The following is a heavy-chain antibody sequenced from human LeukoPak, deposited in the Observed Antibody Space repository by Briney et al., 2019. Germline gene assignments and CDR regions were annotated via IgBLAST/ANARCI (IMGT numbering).Heavy chain of an antibody. J-gene: IGHJ4*02. CDR1: GGSISSYY. CDR2: IYTSGST. Sequence: SETLSLTCTVSGGSISSYYWSWIRQPAGKGLEWIGRIYTSGSTNYHPSLKSRVTMSVDTSKNQFSLKMSSVTAADTAVYYCARDGLWFGEFQFDYWGQGTLVTVSS. V-gene: IGHV4-4*07. D-gene: IGHD3-10*01. CDR3: ARDGLWFGEFQFDY.